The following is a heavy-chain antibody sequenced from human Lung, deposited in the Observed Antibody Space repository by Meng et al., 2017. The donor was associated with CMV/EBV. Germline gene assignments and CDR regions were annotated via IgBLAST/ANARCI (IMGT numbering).Heavy chain of an antibody. V-gene: IGHV4-30-4*02. CDR3: ARGITGTTYYYYYYGMDV. CDR1: GGSISSGDYY. Sequence: SXTLSLXCTVSGGSISSGDYYWSWIRQPPGKGLEWIGYIYYSGSTYYNPSLKSRVTISVDTSKNQFSLKLSSVTAADTAVYYCARGITGTTYYYYYYGMDVXGQGXTVTVSS. J-gene: IGHJ6*02. D-gene: IGHD1-7*01. CDR2: IYYSGST.